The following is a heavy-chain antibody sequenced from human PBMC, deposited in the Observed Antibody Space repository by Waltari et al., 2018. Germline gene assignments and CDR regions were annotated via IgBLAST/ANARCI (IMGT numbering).Heavy chain of an antibody. CDR1: GGSIRRSNW. Sequence: QVQLQESGPGLVKPSGTLSLTCAVSGGSIRRSNWWSWVRQPPGKGLEWIGEIYHSGSTNYNPSLKSRVTISIDKSKNQFSLKLSSVTAADTAVYYCARGPGYNSGWYLEDWGQGTLVTVSS. D-gene: IGHD6-19*01. V-gene: IGHV4-4*02. J-gene: IGHJ4*02. CDR2: IYHSGST. CDR3: ARGPGYNSGWYLED.